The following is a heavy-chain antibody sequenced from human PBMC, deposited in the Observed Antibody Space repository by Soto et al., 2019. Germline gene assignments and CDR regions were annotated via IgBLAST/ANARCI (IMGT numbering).Heavy chain of an antibody. V-gene: IGHV3-33*01. CDR2: IWYDGSNK. CDR3: ARDRHGMDV. Sequence: GGSLRLSCAASGFTFSSYGMHWVRQAPGKGLEWVAVIWYDGSNKYYADSVKGRFTISRDNSKNTLYLQMNSLRAEDTAVYHCARDRHGMDVWGQGATVTVSS. CDR1: GFTFSSYG. J-gene: IGHJ6*02.